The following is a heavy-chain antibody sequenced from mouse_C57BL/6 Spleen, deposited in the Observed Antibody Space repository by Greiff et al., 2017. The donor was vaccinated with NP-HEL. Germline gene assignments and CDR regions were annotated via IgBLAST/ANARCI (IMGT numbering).Heavy chain of an antibody. V-gene: IGHV1-76*01. CDR3: ARGGYYYGPFDY. CDR1: GYTFTDYY. CDR2: IYPGSGNT. Sequence: VQLQQSGAELVRPGASVKLSCKASGYTFTDYYINWVKQRPGQGLEWIARIYPGSGNTYYNEKFKGKATLTAEKSSSTAYMQLSSLTSEDSAVYFCARGGYYYGPFDYWGQGTTLTVSS. D-gene: IGHD1-1*01. J-gene: IGHJ2*01.